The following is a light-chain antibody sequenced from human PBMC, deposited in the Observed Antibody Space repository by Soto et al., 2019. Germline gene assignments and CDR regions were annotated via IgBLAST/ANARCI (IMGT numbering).Light chain of an antibody. CDR2: AAS. CDR1: QSVRTN. V-gene: IGKV3-15*01. CDR3: QQYNNLPPLT. J-gene: IGKJ4*01. Sequence: EVVVTQSPATLSVSLGGRATLSCRASQSVRTNLAWYQHKPGQAPRLLIYAASTMATGIPARFSGSGSGTEFTLPITSLQSEDFAVYYCQQYNNLPPLTFGGGTKVEIK.